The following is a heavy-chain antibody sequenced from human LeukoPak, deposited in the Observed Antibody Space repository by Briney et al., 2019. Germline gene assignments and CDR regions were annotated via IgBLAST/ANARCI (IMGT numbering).Heavy chain of an antibody. CDR3: ALSPDIAAAGIMSWFDP. V-gene: IGHV2-5*02. CDR2: IYWDDDK. CDR1: GFSLSTSGLA. D-gene: IGHD6-13*01. J-gene: IGHJ5*02. Sequence: SGPTLVNPTQTLTVTCTFSGFSLSTSGLAVRWIRQPPGKALEWLAVIYWDDDKRYSPSLKSRLTITKDTSKNQVVLTIPNMDPVDTATYYCALSPDIAAAGIMSWFDPWGQGPLVTVSS.